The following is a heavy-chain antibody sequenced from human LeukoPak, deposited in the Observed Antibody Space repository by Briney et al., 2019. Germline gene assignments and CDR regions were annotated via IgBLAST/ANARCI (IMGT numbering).Heavy chain of an antibody. V-gene: IGHV3-23*01. Sequence: PGGSLRLSCAASGFIFNNYGLIWVRQAPGQGLELVSAISIDGGGTHYADFVDGRFTISRVNSNNTLFLLMSSLRAADTALYYCAKGSGGYFADLWGQGTLVTVSS. CDR3: AKGSGGYFADL. D-gene: IGHD2-15*01. J-gene: IGHJ5*02. CDR2: ISIDGGGT. CDR1: GFIFNNYG.